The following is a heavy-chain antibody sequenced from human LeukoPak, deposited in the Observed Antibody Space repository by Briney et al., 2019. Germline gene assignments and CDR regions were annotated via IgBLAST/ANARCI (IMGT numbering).Heavy chain of an antibody. V-gene: IGHV3-7*01. Sequence: GGSLRLSCAASGFTFSSYWMSWVRQAPGKGLVGVANIKQDGSEKYYVDSVKGRFTISRDNAKNSLYLQMNSLRAEDTAVYYCARAAGELHAFDIWGQGTMVTVSS. CDR3: ARAAGELHAFDI. CDR2: IKQDGSEK. J-gene: IGHJ3*02. CDR1: GFTFSSYW. D-gene: IGHD1-26*01.